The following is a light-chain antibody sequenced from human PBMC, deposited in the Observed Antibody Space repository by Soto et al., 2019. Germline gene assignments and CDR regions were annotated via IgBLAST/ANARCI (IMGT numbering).Light chain of an antibody. CDR2: GAS. Sequence: EIVLTQSPGTVSLSPGERATLSCRASQSVSSSYLAWYQQKPGQAPRLLIHGASSRATGIPDRFSGSESGTDFTLTISRLEPEDSGVYYCQQYGISPLTFGGGTKGEIK. J-gene: IGKJ4*01. V-gene: IGKV3-20*01. CDR3: QQYGISPLT. CDR1: QSVSSSY.